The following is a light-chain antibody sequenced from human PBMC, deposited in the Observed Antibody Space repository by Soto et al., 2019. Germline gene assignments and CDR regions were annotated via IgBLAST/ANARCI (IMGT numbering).Light chain of an antibody. CDR3: SSYTSSRTSV. CDR1: SSDVGGYNY. V-gene: IGLV2-14*03. CDR2: DVS. J-gene: IGLJ2*01. Sequence: QSALTQPASVSGSPGQSITISCTGTSSDVGGYNYVSWYQQHPGKAPKLIIYDVSNRPSGVSSRFSGSNSGNTASLTISGLQAEDEADYYCSSYTSSRTSVFGGGTKLTVL.